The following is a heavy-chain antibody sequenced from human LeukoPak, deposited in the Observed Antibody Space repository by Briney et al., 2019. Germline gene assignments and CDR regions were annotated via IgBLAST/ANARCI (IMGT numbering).Heavy chain of an antibody. CDR1: GGSFGGYY. V-gene: IGHV4-34*01. D-gene: IGHD1-26*01. CDR2: INHSGST. J-gene: IGHJ4*02. CDR3: ARSQTGGTFDY. Sequence: SETLSLTCAVYGGSFGGYYWSWIRQPPGKGLEWIGEINHSGSTNYNPSLKSRVTISVDTSKNQFSLQLKSVTPEDTAVYYCARSQTGGTFDYWGQGALVTVSS.